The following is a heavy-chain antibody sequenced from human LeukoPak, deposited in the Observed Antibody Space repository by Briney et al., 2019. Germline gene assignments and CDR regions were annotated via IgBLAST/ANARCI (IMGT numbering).Heavy chain of an antibody. CDR3: ETMVNWYFDL. Sequence: GGSLRLSCAASGFTFSNYAMGWVRQAPGKGLEWVSGISGNGENTYYADIVRGRFTISRDNSKNTLYLQMNSLRADDTAVYYCETMVNWYFDLWGRGTLVTVSS. V-gene: IGHV3-23*01. D-gene: IGHD4/OR15-4a*01. CDR1: GFTFSNYA. CDR2: ISGNGENT. J-gene: IGHJ2*01.